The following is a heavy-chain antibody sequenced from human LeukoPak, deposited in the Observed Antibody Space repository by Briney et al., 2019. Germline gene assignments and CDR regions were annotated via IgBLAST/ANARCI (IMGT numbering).Heavy chain of an antibody. CDR3: ARSYRTYYYYYMDV. D-gene: IGHD1-26*01. V-gene: IGHV1-69*13. Sequence: SVKVSCKASGGTFSSNAISWVRQAPGQGLEWMGGIIPILGTANYAQKFQGRVTITADESTSTAYMELSSLISEDTAVYYCARSYRTYYYYYMDVWGKGTTVTISS. CDR1: GGTFSSNA. CDR2: IIPILGTA. J-gene: IGHJ6*03.